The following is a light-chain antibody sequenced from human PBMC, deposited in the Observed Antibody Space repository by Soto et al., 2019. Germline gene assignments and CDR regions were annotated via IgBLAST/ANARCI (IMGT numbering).Light chain of an antibody. CDR1: QSVSDY. J-gene: IGKJ5*01. Sequence: ETVLTQSPATLSLSPGEIATLSCRASQSVSDYLAWYQQKPGQAPRLLIYGTSSRATGIPDRFSGSGSGTDFTLTISRLEPEDFAVYYCQQYGSSITFGQGTRLEIK. V-gene: IGKV3-20*01. CDR3: QQYGSSIT. CDR2: GTS.